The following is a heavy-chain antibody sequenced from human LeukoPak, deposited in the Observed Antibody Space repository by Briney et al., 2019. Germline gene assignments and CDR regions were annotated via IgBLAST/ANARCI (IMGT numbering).Heavy chain of an antibody. CDR2: IYYSRRT. V-gene: IGHV4-59*08. J-gene: IGHJ5*02. CDR1: GGSINNYY. Sequence: SETLSLTCTVSGGSINNYYWSWIRQPPGKGLEWIGYIYYSRRTHYSPSLKSRVTISLDTSKNQFSLKLSSVTAADTAVYYCIGFVVVPAAVVSWGQGTLVTVSS. D-gene: IGHD2-2*01. CDR3: IGFVVVPAAVVS.